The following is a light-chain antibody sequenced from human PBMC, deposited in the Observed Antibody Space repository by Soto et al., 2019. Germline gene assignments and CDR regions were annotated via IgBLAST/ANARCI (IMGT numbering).Light chain of an antibody. J-gene: IGKJ1*01. CDR2: GAS. CDR3: QQLVT. V-gene: IGKV3-20*01. CDR1: QSVRSNY. Sequence: EIVVTQAPGTLSLSPGERATLSCRASQSVRSNYLAWYQQKPGQAPRLLIYGASIRATGIPDRFSGSGAVTDFILTISRLEPEAVALDYGQQLVTFGQGTNVDIK.